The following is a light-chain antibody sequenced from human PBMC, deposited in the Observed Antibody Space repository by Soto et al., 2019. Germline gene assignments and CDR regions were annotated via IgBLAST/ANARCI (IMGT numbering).Light chain of an antibody. Sequence: EIVLKQSPGTLSLSPCARATLSCRASQSVYSSYLAWYQQKPGQAPRLLIYGASSRATGIPDRFSGSGSGTDFTLTISRLEPEDFAVYYCQQYGSSPTWTFGQGTKVDIK. CDR3: QQYGSSPTWT. CDR2: GAS. J-gene: IGKJ1*01. V-gene: IGKV3-20*01. CDR1: QSVYSSY.